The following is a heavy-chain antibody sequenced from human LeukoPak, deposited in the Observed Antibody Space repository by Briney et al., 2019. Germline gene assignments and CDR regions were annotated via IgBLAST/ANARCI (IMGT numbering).Heavy chain of an antibody. V-gene: IGHV4-39*01. J-gene: IGHJ4*02. CDR3: ARRGYDSSGYYIVY. D-gene: IGHD3-22*01. Sequence: PSETLSLTCTVSGGSIGSSSYYWGWIRQPPGKGLEWIGSIYYSGSTYYNPSLKSRVTISVDTSKNQFSLKLTSVTAADTAVYYCARRGYDSSGYYIVYWGQGTLVTVSS. CDR2: IYYSGST. CDR1: GGSIGSSSYY.